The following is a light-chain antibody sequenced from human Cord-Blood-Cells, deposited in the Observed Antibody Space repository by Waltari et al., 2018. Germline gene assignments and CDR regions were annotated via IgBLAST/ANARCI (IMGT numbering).Light chain of an antibody. V-gene: IGKV1-39*01. CDR3: QQSYSTPPT. CDR1: QSISSY. J-gene: IGKJ1*01. CDR2: AAS. Sequence: DIQMTQSPSSLSASVGDRVTITCRASQSISSYLNWYQQKPGNAPKLRIYAASSLQSGGPSRFSGSGSGTDYTLTISSLQPEDVATYYGQQSYSTPPTFGQGTKVEIK.